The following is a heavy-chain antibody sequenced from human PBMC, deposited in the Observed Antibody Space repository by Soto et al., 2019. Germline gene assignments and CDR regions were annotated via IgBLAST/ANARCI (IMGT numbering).Heavy chain of an antibody. Sequence: QVQLVQSGAEVTKPGSSVKVSCKASGGTFSSYAISWVRQAPGQGLEWMGGIIPIFGTANYTQKLQGSVTITGDGSTSRGYMELSSVRSADTAVYYYARSSSSWYDYYGMDVWGQGTTVTVSS. V-gene: IGHV1-69*12. CDR2: IIPIFGTA. CDR1: GGTFSSYA. D-gene: IGHD6-13*01. J-gene: IGHJ6*02. CDR3: ARSSSSWYDYYGMDV.